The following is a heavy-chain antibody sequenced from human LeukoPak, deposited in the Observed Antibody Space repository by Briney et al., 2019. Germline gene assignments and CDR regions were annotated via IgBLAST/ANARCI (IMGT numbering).Heavy chain of an antibody. Sequence: GRSLRLSCAASGFTFSSYAMHWVRQAPGKGLEWVAVISYDGSNKYYADSVKGRFTISRDNAKNSLYLQMNSLRAEDTAVYYCARDRGKPVSTYFDYWGQGTLVTVSS. J-gene: IGHJ4*02. CDR3: ARDRGKPVSTYFDY. CDR2: ISYDGSNK. V-gene: IGHV3-30*04. CDR1: GFTFSSYA. D-gene: IGHD5-24*01.